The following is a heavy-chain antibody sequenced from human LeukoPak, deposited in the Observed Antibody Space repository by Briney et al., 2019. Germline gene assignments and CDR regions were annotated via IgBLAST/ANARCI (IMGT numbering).Heavy chain of an antibody. J-gene: IGHJ4*02. CDR1: GFTFSNYA. CDR3: AKGIGVGALAQFDY. Sequence: PGGSLRLPCAASGFTFSNYAMTWVRQGPGKGLEWVSAISDSGGNTYYADSVKGRFTISRDNSKNTPYLQMNSLRAEDTAVYYCAKGIGVGALAQFDYWGQGTLVTVSS. D-gene: IGHD1-26*01. V-gene: IGHV3-23*01. CDR2: ISDSGGNT.